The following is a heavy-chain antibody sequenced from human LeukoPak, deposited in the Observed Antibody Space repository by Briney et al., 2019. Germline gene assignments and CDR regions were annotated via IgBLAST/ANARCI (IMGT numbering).Heavy chain of an antibody. CDR1: GFTFSNYG. Sequence: GGSLRLSCAASGFTFSNYGMHWVRQAPGKGLEWVAFIRYDGSNRYYADSVKGRFTISRDNAKNSLYLQMNSLRTEDTAVYYCVRDGSSWGNFDYWGQGTLVSVSS. J-gene: IGHJ4*02. CDR2: IRYDGSNR. CDR3: VRDGSSWGNFDY. D-gene: IGHD7-27*01. V-gene: IGHV3-30*02.